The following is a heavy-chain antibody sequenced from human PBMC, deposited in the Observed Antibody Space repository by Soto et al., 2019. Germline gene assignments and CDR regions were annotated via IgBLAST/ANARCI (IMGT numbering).Heavy chain of an antibody. CDR3: ATLYCSSTSFYDYYHYYYYMDV. CDR1: GGSISSSSYY. D-gene: IGHD2-2*01. V-gene: IGHV4-39*01. Sequence: PSETLSLTCTVSGGSISSSSYYWGWIRQPPGKGLEWIGSIYYSVSTYYNPPLKSRVTISVDTSKNQFSLKLSSVTAAETAVYYCATLYCSSTSFYDYYHYYYYMDVWGKGNTVPVS. CDR2: IYYSVST. J-gene: IGHJ6*03.